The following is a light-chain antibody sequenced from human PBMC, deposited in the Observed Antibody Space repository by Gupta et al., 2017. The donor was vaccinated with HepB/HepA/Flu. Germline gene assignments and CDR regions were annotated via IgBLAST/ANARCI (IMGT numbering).Light chain of an antibody. CDR2: GAS. Sequence: EIVLTQSPGTLSLSPGLIATRSCRASQSVRSRYLAWYQQKPGQAPTLLLYGASSRATGIPDRFSGSASGTDFTLSISILDPEDSAVYYCQRKGSSPKTFGTGTKVEIK. V-gene: IGKV3-20*01. J-gene: IGKJ4*01. CDR1: QSVRSRY. CDR3: QRKGSSPKT.